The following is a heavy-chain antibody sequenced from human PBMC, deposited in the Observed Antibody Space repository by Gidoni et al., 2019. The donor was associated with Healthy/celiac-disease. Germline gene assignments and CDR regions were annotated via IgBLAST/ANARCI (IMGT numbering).Heavy chain of an antibody. V-gene: IGHV3-23*01. CDR3: ASRFYCSSTSCYAPHFDY. CDR2: ISGSGGST. CDR1: GFTFSSYA. D-gene: IGHD2-2*01. J-gene: IGHJ4*02. Sequence: EVQLLESGGGLVQPGGSLRLSCAASGFTFSSYAMSWVRQAPGKGLEWVSAISGSGGSTYYADSVKGRFTISRDNSKNTLYLQMNSLRAEDTAVYYCASRFYCSSTSCYAPHFDYWGQGTLVTVSS.